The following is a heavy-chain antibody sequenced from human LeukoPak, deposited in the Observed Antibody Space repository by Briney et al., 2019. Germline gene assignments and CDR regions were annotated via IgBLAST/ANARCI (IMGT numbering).Heavy chain of an antibody. J-gene: IGHJ4*02. D-gene: IGHD5-24*01. CDR2: VNGYNGKT. Sequence: ASVKVSCKASGYSFTSYGISWVRQAPGQGLEWMGWVNGYNGKTNYVQNLQDRVTMTTDTSTSTAYMELRSLRSDDTAAYYCARGHKWLPSLQVDYWGQGTLVTVSS. CDR1: GYSFTSYG. CDR3: ARGHKWLPSLQVDY. V-gene: IGHV1-18*01.